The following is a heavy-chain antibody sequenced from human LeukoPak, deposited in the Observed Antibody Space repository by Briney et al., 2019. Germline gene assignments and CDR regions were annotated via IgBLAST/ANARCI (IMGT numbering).Heavy chain of an antibody. D-gene: IGHD4-17*01. CDR1: GFSFSSYS. CDR2: ISSSRSYI. Sequence: GGSLRLSCAASGFSFSSYSMNWVRQAPGKGLEWVSFISSSRSYIYYADSVKGRFTISRDNAKNSLYLQMNSLRAEGTAVYYCAKDSPSAPVTSVWGQGTLVTVSS. J-gene: IGHJ4*02. CDR3: AKDSPSAPVTSV. V-gene: IGHV3-21*04.